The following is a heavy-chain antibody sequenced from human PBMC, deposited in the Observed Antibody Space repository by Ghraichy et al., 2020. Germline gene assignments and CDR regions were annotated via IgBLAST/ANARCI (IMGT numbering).Heavy chain of an antibody. D-gene: IGHD1-14*01. J-gene: IGHJ4*02. Sequence: ISGDSVSNNNVAWNWIRQSPVRGLEWLGRTYYTSKWYSEYAVSVKSRITINPDTPKNQVSLHLNSVTPEDTAVYYCARERDNTLGYWGQGTLVTVSS. CDR3: ARERDNTLGY. V-gene: IGHV6-1*01. CDR1: GDSVSNNNVA. CDR2: TYYTSKWYS.